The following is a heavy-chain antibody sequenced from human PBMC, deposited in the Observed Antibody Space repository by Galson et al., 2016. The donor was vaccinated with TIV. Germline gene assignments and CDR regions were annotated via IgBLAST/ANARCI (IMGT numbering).Heavy chain of an antibody. V-gene: IGHV4-38-2*01. CDR1: GFSITSGHF. CDR3: ARHFLWLGDLAWFDP. CDR2: IYQSGTA. Sequence: ETLSLTCVVSGFSITSGHFWGWIRQPPGKGLEWLGSIYQSGTAYYNPSLKRRVTISVDTCKNQFSLNLNSVTATDTAVYYSARHFLWLGDLAWFDPWGQGTLVTVSS. D-gene: IGHD3-10*01. J-gene: IGHJ5*02.